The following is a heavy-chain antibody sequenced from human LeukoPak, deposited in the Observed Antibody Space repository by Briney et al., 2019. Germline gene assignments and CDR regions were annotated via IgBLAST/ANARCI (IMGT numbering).Heavy chain of an antibody. CDR2: ISSDSSYT. J-gene: IGHJ6*03. CDR1: GFTLSIYA. V-gene: IGHV3-21*01. D-gene: IGHD3-3*01. CDR3: ARVGALRSPYYYYYMDV. Sequence: PGRSLRLSCAASGFTLSIYAMSWVRQAPGKGLEWVSSISSDSSYTYYADSVKGRFTISRHNAKNPLYLQMNRLRRKDTAVYYCARVGALRSPYYYYYMDVWGKGTTVTASS.